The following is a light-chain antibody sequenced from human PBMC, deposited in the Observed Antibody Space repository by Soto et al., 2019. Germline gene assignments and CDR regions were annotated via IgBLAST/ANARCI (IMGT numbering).Light chain of an antibody. CDR3: QQYNNWPPWT. CDR2: GAS. Sequence: EIVMTQSPATLSVSPGGRATLSCSASQSIGDTLAWYQQKPGQAPRLLIYGASSRATGIPDRFSGSGSGTDFTLTISRLEPEDFAVYYCQQYNNWPPWTFGQGTKVDIK. J-gene: IGKJ1*01. CDR1: QSIGDT. V-gene: IGKV3D-15*01.